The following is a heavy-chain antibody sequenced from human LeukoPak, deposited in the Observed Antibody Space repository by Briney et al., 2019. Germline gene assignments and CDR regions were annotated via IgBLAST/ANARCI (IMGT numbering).Heavy chain of an antibody. Sequence: ASVKVSWKASGYTFTSDGISWVRQAPGQWLDWIGWISAYNGNTNYAKTIQGRVTMTTDTSTSTAYMEMRSLRSDDTAVYYCARYRAVAGPDYWGQGALVTVSS. V-gene: IGHV1-18*01. CDR2: ISAYNGNT. CDR3: ARYRAVAGPDY. D-gene: IGHD6-19*01. CDR1: GYTFTSDG. J-gene: IGHJ4*02.